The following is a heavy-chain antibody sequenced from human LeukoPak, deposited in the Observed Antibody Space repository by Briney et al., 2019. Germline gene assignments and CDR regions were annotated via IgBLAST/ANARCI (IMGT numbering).Heavy chain of an antibody. J-gene: IGHJ4*02. CDR1: GGSISSYY. CDR3: ASPGIAVAGTPADGDY. V-gene: IGHV4-39*01. CDR2: IYYSGST. D-gene: IGHD6-19*01. Sequence: SETLSLTCTVSGGSISSYYWGWIRQPPGKGLEWIGSIYYSGSTYYNPSLKSRVTISVDTSKNQFSLKLSSVTAADTAVYYCASPGIAVAGTPADGDYWGQGTLVTVSS.